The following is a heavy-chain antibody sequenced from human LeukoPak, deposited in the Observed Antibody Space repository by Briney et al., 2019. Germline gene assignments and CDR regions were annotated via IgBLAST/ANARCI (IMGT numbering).Heavy chain of an antibody. V-gene: IGHV3-30*03. J-gene: IGHJ4*02. Sequence: PGGSLRLSCAASGFTFSSYGMHWVRQAPGKGLEWVAVISYGGSNKYYADSVKGRFTISRDNSKNTLYLQMNSLRAEDTAVYYCASYKVTLGELSSFDYWGQGTLVTVSS. D-gene: IGHD3-16*02. CDR2: ISYGGSNK. CDR3: ASYKVTLGELSSFDY. CDR1: GFTFSSYG.